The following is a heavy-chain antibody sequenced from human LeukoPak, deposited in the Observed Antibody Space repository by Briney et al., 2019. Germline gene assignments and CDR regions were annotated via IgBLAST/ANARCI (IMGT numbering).Heavy chain of an antibody. CDR1: GYSISSGYY. D-gene: IGHD2-2*01. V-gene: IGHV4-38-2*02. J-gene: IGHJ4*02. Sequence: SETLSLTCTVSGYSISSGYYWGWIRQPPGKGLEWIGEINHSGSTNYNPSLKSRVTISVDTSKNQFSLKLSSVTAADTAVYYCARGLEDIVVVPAAISLLFDYWGQGTLVTVSS. CDR3: ARGLEDIVVVPAAISLLFDY. CDR2: INHSGST.